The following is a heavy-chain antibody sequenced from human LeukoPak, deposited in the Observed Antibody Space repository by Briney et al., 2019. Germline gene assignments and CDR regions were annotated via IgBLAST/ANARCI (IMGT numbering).Heavy chain of an antibody. V-gene: IGHV4-59*01. CDR3: AREGSEGLDY. J-gene: IGHJ4*02. CDR1: GVSISSYY. CDR2: IYYSGST. Sequence: PSQTLSLTCTVSGVSISSYYWSWIRQPPGKGLEWIGYIYYSGSTYYNPSLKSRVTISVDTSKNQFSLKLSSVTAADTAVYYCAREGSEGLDYWGQGTLVTVSS. D-gene: IGHD1-14*01.